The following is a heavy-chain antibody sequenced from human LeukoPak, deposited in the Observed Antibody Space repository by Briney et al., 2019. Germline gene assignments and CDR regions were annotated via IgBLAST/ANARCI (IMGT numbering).Heavy chain of an antibody. V-gene: IGHV3-23*01. Sequence: QPGGTLRLSCAASGFTFSRYAKSWVRHAPGQGLEWVSSISGYCSTTYYAGSVKCRFAISRDNSKNSLYLQMNSLSAEDTAVYYCAKHQLVGPYYFDFWGEGTLVTVSS. D-gene: IGHD1-1*01. CDR1: GFTFSRYA. CDR3: AKHQLVGPYYFDF. J-gene: IGHJ4*02. CDR2: ISGYCSTT.